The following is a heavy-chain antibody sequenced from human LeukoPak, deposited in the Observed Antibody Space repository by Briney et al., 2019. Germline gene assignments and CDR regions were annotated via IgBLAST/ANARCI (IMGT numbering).Heavy chain of an antibody. J-gene: IGHJ6*03. CDR2: ISPNSGGT. Sequence: ASVKVSCKASGYTFTGYYMHWVRQAPGQGLEWMGRISPNSGGTNYAQKFQGRVTMTRDTSISTAYMELSRLRSDDTAVYYCARADYGDYAPYYYYYYMDVWGKGTTVTVSS. D-gene: IGHD4-17*01. V-gene: IGHV1-2*06. CDR3: ARADYGDYAPYYYYYYMDV. CDR1: GYTFTGYY.